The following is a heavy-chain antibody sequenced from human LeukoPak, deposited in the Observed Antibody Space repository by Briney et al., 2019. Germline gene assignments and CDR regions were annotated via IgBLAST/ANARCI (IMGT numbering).Heavy chain of an antibody. D-gene: IGHD6-19*01. J-gene: IGHJ4*02. CDR2: INPNSGGT. Sequence: ASVKVSCKASGYTFTSYNMHWVRQAPGQGLEWMGWINPNSGGTNYAQKFQGRVTMTRDTSISTAYMELSRLTSDDTAVYYCAREISVAGTMIDYWGQGTLVTVSS. V-gene: IGHV1-2*02. CDR3: AREISVAGTMIDY. CDR1: GYTFTSYN.